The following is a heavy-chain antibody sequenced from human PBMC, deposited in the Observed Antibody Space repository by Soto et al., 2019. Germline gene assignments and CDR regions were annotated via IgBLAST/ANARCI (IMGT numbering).Heavy chain of an antibody. Sequence: PAETLSLTCAVFGGSFSGYYWIWIRQPPGKWLEWIGEINHRGSTNYNPSLKSRVTMSVDTSKNQFSLKLTSVTAADTAVYYCATTNWNHNWFDPWGQGTLVTVS. V-gene: IGHV4-34*01. CDR3: ATTNWNHNWFDP. D-gene: IGHD1-1*01. CDR2: INHRGST. J-gene: IGHJ5*02. CDR1: GGSFSGYY.